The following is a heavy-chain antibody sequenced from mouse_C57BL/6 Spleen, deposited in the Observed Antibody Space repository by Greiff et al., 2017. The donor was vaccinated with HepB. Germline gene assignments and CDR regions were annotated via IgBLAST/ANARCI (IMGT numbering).Heavy chain of an antibody. CDR3: AREDYGSYFDY. J-gene: IGHJ2*01. CDR1: GFTFSDYG. CDR2: ISSGSSTI. V-gene: IGHV5-17*01. D-gene: IGHD1-1*01. Sequence: EVKVVESGGGLVKPGGSLKLSCAASGFTFSDYGMHWVRQAPEKGLEWVAYISSGSSTIYYADTVKGRFTISRDNAKNTLFLQMTSLRSEDTAMYYCAREDYGSYFDYWGQGTTLTVSS.